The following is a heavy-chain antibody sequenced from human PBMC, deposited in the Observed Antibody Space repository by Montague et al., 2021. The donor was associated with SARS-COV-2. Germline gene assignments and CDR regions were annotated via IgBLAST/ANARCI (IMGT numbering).Heavy chain of an antibody. CDR2: IYANGNF. J-gene: IGHJ5*02. CDR3: ARDAYYFGLGQENHGAFDP. CDR1: GDSITPYGDSIGGYF. D-gene: IGHD2/OR15-2a*01. V-gene: IGHV4-4*07. Sequence: SETLSLTCSVSGDSITPYGDSIGGYFWSWIRQPAGKGLEWIGRIYANGNFDYNPSLNSRVSMSMDTSKQEFSMRLISVTAADTAVYYCARDAYYFGLGQENHGAFDPWGQGILVTVSS.